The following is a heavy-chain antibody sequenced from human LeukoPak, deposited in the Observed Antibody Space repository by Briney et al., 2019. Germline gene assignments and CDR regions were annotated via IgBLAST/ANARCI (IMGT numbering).Heavy chain of an antibody. CDR2: IYPGDSDT. J-gene: IGHJ5*02. Sequence: GESLKISCKGSGYSVTNYWIGWVRQMPGKGLEWMGLIYPGDSDTRYSPSFQGQVTISADKSISTTYLQWSSLKASDTAMYYCARSQGYCSGGSCLQGDWFDPWGRGTLVTVSS. V-gene: IGHV5-51*01. CDR1: GYSVTNYW. CDR3: ARSQGYCSGGSCLQGDWFDP. D-gene: IGHD2-15*01.